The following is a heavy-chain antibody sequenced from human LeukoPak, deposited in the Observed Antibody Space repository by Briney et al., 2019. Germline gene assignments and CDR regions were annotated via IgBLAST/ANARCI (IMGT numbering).Heavy chain of an antibody. Sequence: GGSLRLSCAASGFTFSSYSMNWVRQAPGKGLEWVSYISSSSSTMYYADSVRGRFTISRDNAKNSLYLQMISLRAEDTAVYYCACCYGGGLTTEPYAWGQGTLVTVS. CDR3: ACCYGGGLTTEPYA. CDR1: GFTFSSYS. V-gene: IGHV3-48*01. D-gene: IGHD3-9*01. J-gene: IGHJ4*02. CDR2: ISSSSSTM.